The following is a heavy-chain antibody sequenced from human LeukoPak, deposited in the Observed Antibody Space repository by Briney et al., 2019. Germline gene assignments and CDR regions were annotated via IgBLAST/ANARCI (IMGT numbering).Heavy chain of an antibody. D-gene: IGHD1-20*01. V-gene: IGHV3-23*01. CDR1: GFTFSSYA. Sequence: GGSLRLSCAASGFTFSSYAMSWVRQAPGKGLEWVSGISGSGGNTYYVDSVKGRFTISRDNSKNKFYLQMNSLRAEDTAVYYCVKAAGIIGTTYFDYWGPGTLVTVSS. J-gene: IGHJ4*02. CDR3: VKAAGIIGTTYFDY. CDR2: ISGSGGNT.